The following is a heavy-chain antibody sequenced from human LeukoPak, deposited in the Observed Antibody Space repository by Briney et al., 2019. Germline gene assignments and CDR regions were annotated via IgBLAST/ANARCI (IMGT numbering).Heavy chain of an antibody. V-gene: IGHV4-59*01. CDR2: IYYSGST. D-gene: IGHD6-13*01. CDR3: ARAFGGAAASFDY. Sequence: SETLSLTCTVSGGSISSYYWSWIRQPPGKGLEWIGYIYYSGSTNYNPSPKSRVTISVDTSKNQFSLKLSSVTAADTAVYYCARAFGGAAASFDYWGQGTLVTVSS. J-gene: IGHJ4*02. CDR1: GGSISSYY.